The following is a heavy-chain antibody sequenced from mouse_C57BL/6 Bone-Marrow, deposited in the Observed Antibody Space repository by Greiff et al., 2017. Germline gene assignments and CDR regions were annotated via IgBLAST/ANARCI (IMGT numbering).Heavy chain of an antibody. CDR2: IYPGSGST. V-gene: IGHV1-55*01. CDR3: ARRGGGHYYAMDY. J-gene: IGHJ4*01. Sequence: VQLQQPGAELVKPGASVKMSCKASGYTFTSYWITWVKQRPGQGLEWIGDIYPGSGSTNYNETFKSKATLTVDTSSSTAYMQLSSLTSEDSAVYYCARRGGGHYYAMDYWGQGTSVTVSS. CDR1: GYTFTSYW.